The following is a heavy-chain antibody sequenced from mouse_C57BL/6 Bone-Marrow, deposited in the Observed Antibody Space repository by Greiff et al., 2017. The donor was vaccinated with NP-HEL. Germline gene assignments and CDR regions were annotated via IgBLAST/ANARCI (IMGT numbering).Heavy chain of an antibody. J-gene: IGHJ4*01. Sequence: EVQLQESGPGLVKPSQSLSLTCSVTGYSITSGYYWNWIRQFPGNKLEWMGYISYDGSNNYNPSLKNRISITRDTSKNQFFLKLNSVTTEDTATYYCARDRQLWLSYYAMDYWGQGTSVTVSS. D-gene: IGHD2-2*01. CDR1: GYSITSGYY. V-gene: IGHV3-6*01. CDR2: ISYDGSN. CDR3: ARDRQLWLSYYAMDY.